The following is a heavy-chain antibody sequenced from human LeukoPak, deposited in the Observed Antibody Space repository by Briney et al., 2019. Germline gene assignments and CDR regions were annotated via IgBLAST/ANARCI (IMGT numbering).Heavy chain of an antibody. CDR1: GFTFSTYW. CDR2: IKQDGSEK. V-gene: IGHV3-7*01. CDR3: ARDSAGNDY. D-gene: IGHD6-13*01. J-gene: IGHJ4*02. Sequence: GGSLRLSCAASGFTFSTYWMSWVRQAPGKGLEWVANIKQDGSEKYYVDSVKGRFTISRDNAKNSLYLQVNSLRAEDTAMYYCARDSAGNDYWGQGTLVTVSS.